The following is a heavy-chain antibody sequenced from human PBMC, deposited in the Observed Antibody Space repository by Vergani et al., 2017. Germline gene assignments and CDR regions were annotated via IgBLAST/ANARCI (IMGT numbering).Heavy chain of an antibody. D-gene: IGHD2-15*01. V-gene: IGHV4-4*07. CDR3: VRDPWESGGPYSGC. Sequence: QVQLEESGPGLVKPSETLSLTCIVSGGSISPYYWSWIRQPAGKGLEWIGSISHSGYTFYSPSLKSRVSMSVDTSKNQFSLRVNSVTAADTAVYYCVRDPWESGGPYSGCWGRGTLVSVSS. CDR1: GGSISPYY. CDR2: ISHSGYT. J-gene: IGHJ4*02.